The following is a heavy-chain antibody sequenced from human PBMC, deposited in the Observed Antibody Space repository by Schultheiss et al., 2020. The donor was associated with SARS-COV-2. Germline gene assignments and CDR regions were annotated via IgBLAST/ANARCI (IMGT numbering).Heavy chain of an antibody. CDR1: GFIFSNYV. J-gene: IGHJ4*02. Sequence: GGSLRLSCPASGFIFSNYVMHWVRQAPGRGLEYVSAITSNGGSTYYEDSVKGRFTISRDNPKNTLYLQMSSLRAEDTALYYCVVGDYGKLGGYWGQGTLVTVSS. CDR2: ITSNGGST. D-gene: IGHD4-17*01. V-gene: IGHV3-64D*06. CDR3: VVGDYGKLGGY.